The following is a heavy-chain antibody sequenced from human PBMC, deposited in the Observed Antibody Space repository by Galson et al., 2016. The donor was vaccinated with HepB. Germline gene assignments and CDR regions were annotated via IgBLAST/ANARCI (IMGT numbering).Heavy chain of an antibody. J-gene: IGHJ5*02. CDR1: GFSFSSYT. CDR2: ISGSGDRT. CDR3: AKDITVAGIGWLDP. V-gene: IGHV3-23*01. Sequence: SLRLSCAASGFSFSSYTMSWVRQAPGKGLEWISAISGSGDRTYYADSVRGRFTISRDNAKNTLYLEMNSLRAEDTAFYYCAKDITVAGIGWLDPWGQGTLVTVSS. D-gene: IGHD6-19*01.